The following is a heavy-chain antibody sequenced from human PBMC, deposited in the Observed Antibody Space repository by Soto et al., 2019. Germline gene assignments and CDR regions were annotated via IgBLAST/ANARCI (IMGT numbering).Heavy chain of an antibody. CDR2: IYYSGST. D-gene: IGHD4-17*01. CDR1: GGSISSSSYY. Sequence: SETLSLTCTVSGGSISSSSYYWGWIRQPPGKGLEWIGYIYYSGSTNYNPSLKSRVTISVDRSKNQLSLKLSSVTAADTAVYYCARGTTTVTTFDYWGQGTLVTVSS. V-gene: IGHV4-61*05. CDR3: ARGTTTVTTFDY. J-gene: IGHJ4*02.